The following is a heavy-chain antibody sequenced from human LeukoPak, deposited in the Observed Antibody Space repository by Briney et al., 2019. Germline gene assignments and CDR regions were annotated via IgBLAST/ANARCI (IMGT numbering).Heavy chain of an antibody. J-gene: IGHJ5*02. CDR3: ARRKTIRPDNWFDP. CDR2: MNPNSGNT. V-gene: IGHV1-8*01. D-gene: IGHD3-9*01. Sequence: ASVKVSCKASGYTFTSYDINWVRQATGQGLEWMGWMNPNSGNTGYAQKFQGRVTMTRNTSISTAYMELSSLRSEDTAVYYCARRKTIRPDNWFDPWGQGTLVTVSS. CDR1: GYTFTSYD.